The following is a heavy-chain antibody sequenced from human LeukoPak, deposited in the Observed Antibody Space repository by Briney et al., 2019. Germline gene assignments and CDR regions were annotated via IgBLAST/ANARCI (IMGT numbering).Heavy chain of an antibody. CDR1: GGSFSSYY. D-gene: IGHD3-3*01. CDR3: AREGSTYYDFWSGYYSDNWFDP. J-gene: IGHJ5*02. V-gene: IGHV4-4*07. Sequence: SETLTLTCTASGGSFSSYYWNWIRQPAGKGLEWVARIYTSGSTNYNPSSKSRRIMLVGTSKNHFPFKLSYMTTADAAVYYCAREGSTYYDFWSGYYSDNWFDPWGQGTLVTVSS. CDR2: IYTSGST.